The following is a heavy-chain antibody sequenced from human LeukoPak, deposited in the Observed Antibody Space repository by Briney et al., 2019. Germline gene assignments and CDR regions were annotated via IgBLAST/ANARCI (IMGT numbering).Heavy chain of an antibody. Sequence: GGSLRLSCAASGFTFSSYSMNWVRQAPGKGLEWVSSISSSSSYIYHADSVKGRFTISRDNAKNSLYLQMNSLRAEDTAVYYCARDLGQGFTSTGLDYWGQGTLVTVSS. J-gene: IGHJ4*02. CDR1: GFTFSSYS. CDR3: ARDLGQGFTSTGLDY. V-gene: IGHV3-21*01. CDR2: ISSSSSYI.